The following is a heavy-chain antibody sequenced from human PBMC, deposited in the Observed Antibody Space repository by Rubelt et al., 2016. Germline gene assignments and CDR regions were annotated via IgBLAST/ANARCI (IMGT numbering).Heavy chain of an antibody. Sequence: EVQLVESGGGLVQPGGSLKLSCAASGFIFSGSAVHWVRQASGKGLEWVVCIDDNGNSYATAYAASLKGRFSISRDVSKNTAYLLMNSLKAKDTAVYYCAGDRGDSTGRIDYWGQGTLVSVSA. D-gene: IGHD3-22*01. CDR1: GFIFSGSA. J-gene: IGHJ4*02. CDR2: IDDNGNSYAT. CDR3: AGDRGDSTGRIDY. V-gene: IGHV3-73*01.